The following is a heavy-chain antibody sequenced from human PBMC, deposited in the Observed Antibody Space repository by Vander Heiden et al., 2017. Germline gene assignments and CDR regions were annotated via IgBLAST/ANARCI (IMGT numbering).Heavy chain of an antibody. CDR1: GYTFTGYF. V-gene: IGHV1-2*02. Sequence: QVQLVQSGAEVKKPGASVRVSCQAFGYTFTGYFIHWVRQAPGQGLEWMGWINPKSGGTNYAQNFQDRVTMTRDTSINTAYMELSSLRSDDAAMYYCARDRLVSGVIEPTYNWFDPWGQGTLVTVSS. D-gene: IGHD3-3*01. CDR3: ARDRLVSGVIEPTYNWFDP. CDR2: INPKSGGT. J-gene: IGHJ5*02.